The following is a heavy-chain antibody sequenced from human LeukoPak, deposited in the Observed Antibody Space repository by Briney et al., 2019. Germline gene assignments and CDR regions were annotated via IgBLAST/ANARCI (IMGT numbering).Heavy chain of an antibody. CDR3: ARKRLYYYDSSGYYKRGYYFDY. Sequence: KPSETLSLTCAVYGGSFSGYYWSWIRQPPGEGLEWIGEINHSGSTNYNPSLKSRVTISVDTSKNQFSLKLSSVTAADTAVYYCARKRLYYYDSSGYYKRGYYFDYWGQGTLVTVSS. CDR1: GGSFSGYY. J-gene: IGHJ4*02. V-gene: IGHV4-34*01. D-gene: IGHD3-22*01. CDR2: INHSGST.